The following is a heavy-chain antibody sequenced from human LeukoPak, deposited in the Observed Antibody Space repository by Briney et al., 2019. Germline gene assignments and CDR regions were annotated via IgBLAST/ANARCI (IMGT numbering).Heavy chain of an antibody. V-gene: IGHV3-30-3*02. Sequence: GGSLRLSCAASGFTFSSYAMHWVRQAPGKGLEWVAVISYDGSNKYYADSVKGRFTISRDNSKNTLYLQMNSLRAEDTAVYYCAKPLSPFLEWLLYEVLAYFDYWGQGTLVTVSS. CDR2: ISYDGSNK. CDR1: GFTFSSYA. CDR3: AKPLSPFLEWLLYEVLAYFDY. J-gene: IGHJ4*02. D-gene: IGHD3-3*01.